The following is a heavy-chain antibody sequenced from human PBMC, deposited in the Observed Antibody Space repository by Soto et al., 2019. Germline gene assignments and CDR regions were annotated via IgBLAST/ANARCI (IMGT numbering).Heavy chain of an antibody. J-gene: IGHJ4*02. CDR2: ISSSSSYI. CDR1: GFTFSSYS. D-gene: IGHD3-22*01. Sequence: GSLRLSCAASGFTFSSYSMNGVRQAPGEGLEWVSSISSSSSYIYYADSVKGRFTISRDNAKNSLYLQMNSLRAEDTAVYYCTRDFRYYSSGYYHYWGQGTLVTVSS. V-gene: IGHV3-21*01. CDR3: TRDFRYYSSGYYHY.